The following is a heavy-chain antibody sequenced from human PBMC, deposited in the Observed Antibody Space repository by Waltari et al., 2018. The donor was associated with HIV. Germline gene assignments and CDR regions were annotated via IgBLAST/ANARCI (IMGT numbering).Heavy chain of an antibody. CDR3: ARAAAAYRRGAGWYFAGYFDD. D-gene: IGHD6-19*01. CDR2: ALYTSLFVLYTGQF. V-gene: IGHV4-39*07. CDR1: GGPITNSDSF. Sequence: QLQLRESGPGLVKPSETLSLTCSVSGGPITNSDSFWGWIRQSPGQGREWIGSALYTSLFVLYTGQFFPPPSLRSRVPISVATSSNPLSLRLTSVPAADTAVYHCARAAAAYRRGAGWYFAGYFDDWGQGTLVTVSS. J-gene: IGHJ1*01.